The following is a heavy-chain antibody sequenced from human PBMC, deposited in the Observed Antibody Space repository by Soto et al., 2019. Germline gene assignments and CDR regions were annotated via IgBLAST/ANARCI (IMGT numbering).Heavy chain of an antibody. Sequence: QLQLQESGPGLVKPSETLSLTCTVSGGSISTSSYFWGWIRQPPGKGLEWIGSIYYSGSTYYNPSLKSRATISVETSKNQFSLKLSSVTAAETDVYYSARDYDSSGDYWGQGTLVTVSS. CDR1: GGSISTSSYF. V-gene: IGHV4-39*01. CDR2: IYYSGST. D-gene: IGHD3-22*01. CDR3: ARDYDSSGDY. J-gene: IGHJ4*02.